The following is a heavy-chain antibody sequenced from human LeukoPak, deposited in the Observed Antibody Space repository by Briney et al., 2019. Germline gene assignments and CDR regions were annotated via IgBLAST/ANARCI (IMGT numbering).Heavy chain of an antibody. Sequence: SETLSLTCTVSGGSISSYYWSWIRQPAGKGLEWIGRIYTSGSPNYNPSLKSRVTMSVDTSKNQFSLKLSSVTAADTAVYYCARGREDIVVVPAAMMGYYYYYYMDVWGKGTTVTVSS. CDR2: IYTSGSP. V-gene: IGHV4-4*07. D-gene: IGHD2-2*01. CDR3: ARGREDIVVVPAAMMGYYYYYYMDV. CDR1: GGSISSYY. J-gene: IGHJ6*03.